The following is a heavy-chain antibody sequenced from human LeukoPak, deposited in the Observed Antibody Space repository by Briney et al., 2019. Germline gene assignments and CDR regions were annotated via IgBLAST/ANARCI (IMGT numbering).Heavy chain of an antibody. V-gene: IGHV1-8*01. CDR2: MNPNSGNT. CDR3: AKAAVRSSSLRGVVDY. D-gene: IGHD6-13*01. Sequence: ASVNVSCKASGYTFTSYDINWVRQATGQGLEWMGWMNPNSGNTGYAQKFQGRVTMTRNTSISTAYMELSSLRAEDTAVYYCAKAAVRSSSLRGVVDYWGQGTLVTVSS. J-gene: IGHJ4*02. CDR1: GYTFTSYD.